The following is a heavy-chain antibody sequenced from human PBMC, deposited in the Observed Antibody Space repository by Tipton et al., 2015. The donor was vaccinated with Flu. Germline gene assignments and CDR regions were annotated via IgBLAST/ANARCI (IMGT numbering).Heavy chain of an antibody. Sequence: GLVKPSDTLSLTCAVSGYSITSSNWWGWIRQPPGKRLEWIGWIYYNGNSNYNPSLNSRVTMSVDTSKSQFSLKLSSVTSADTAVYYCARGGWYKDYWGQGRLVTVSA. J-gene: IGHJ4*02. CDR1: GYSITSSNW. V-gene: IGHV4-28*03. CDR3: ARGGWYKDY. D-gene: IGHD1-14*01. CDR2: IYYNGNS.